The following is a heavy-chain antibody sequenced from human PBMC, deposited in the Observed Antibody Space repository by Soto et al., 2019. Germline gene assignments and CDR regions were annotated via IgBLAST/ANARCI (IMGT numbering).Heavy chain of an antibody. V-gene: IGHV3-23*01. J-gene: IGHJ4*02. CDR1: GFTFSSYA. CDR3: AKAGVQLEAVYYFDY. Sequence: EVQLLESGGGLVQPGGSLRLSCAASGFTFSSYAMSWVRQAPGKGLEWVSAISGSGGRTYYADSVKGRFTIARDNSKNTLYLQMNSLRAEDTAVYYCAKAGVQLEAVYYFDYWGQGTLVTVSS. D-gene: IGHD1-1*01. CDR2: ISGSGGRT.